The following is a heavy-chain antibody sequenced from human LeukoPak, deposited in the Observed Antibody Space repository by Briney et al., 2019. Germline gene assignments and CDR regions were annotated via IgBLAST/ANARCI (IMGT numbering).Heavy chain of an antibody. CDR3: ASGWELRGDDAFDI. Sequence: PGGTLRLACAASGFTFDDYGMRWVRQAPGKGLEWVSGINWNGGSTGYADSVKGRFTISRDNAKNSLYMQMNSLRAEDTALYYCASGWELRGDDAFDIWGQGTMVTVSS. D-gene: IGHD1-26*01. V-gene: IGHV3-20*04. CDR1: GFTFDDYG. J-gene: IGHJ3*02. CDR2: INWNGGST.